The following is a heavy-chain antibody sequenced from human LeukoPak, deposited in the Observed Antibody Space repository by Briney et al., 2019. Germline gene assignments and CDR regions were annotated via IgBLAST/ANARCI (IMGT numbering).Heavy chain of an antibody. V-gene: IGHV3-7*01. Sequence: GGSLRLSCEVSGFTYSNYWMSWVRQAPGKRLEWVANIKGDGSEIYYVDSVKGRFTISRDNDKNSLYLQMNNLRAEDTAVYYCARDGSSFDYWGQGALVTVSS. J-gene: IGHJ4*02. CDR2: IKGDGSEI. D-gene: IGHD2-15*01. CDR1: GFTYSNYW. CDR3: ARDGSSFDY.